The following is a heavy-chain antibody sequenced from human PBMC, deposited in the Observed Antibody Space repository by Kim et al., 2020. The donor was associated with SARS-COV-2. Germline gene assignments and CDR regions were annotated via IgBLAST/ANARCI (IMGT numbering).Heavy chain of an antibody. CDR1: GFTFSDAW. Sequence: GGSLRLSCAASGFTFSDAWMSWVRQAPGKGLEWLGRIKTKTDGGTTDYAAPVKGRFIISRHDPNDTLYLQMNSLETEDTAVYYCTAAYCGGGSCYSNWGQGTLVTVSS. D-gene: IGHD2-15*01. J-gene: IGHJ4*02. CDR2: IKTKTDGGTT. CDR3: TAAYCGGGSCYSN. V-gene: IGHV3-15*01.